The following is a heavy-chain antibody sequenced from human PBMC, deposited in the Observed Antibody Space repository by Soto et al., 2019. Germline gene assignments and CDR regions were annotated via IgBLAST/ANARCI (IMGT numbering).Heavy chain of an antibody. J-gene: IGHJ4*02. CDR1: GGAISSSDHY. D-gene: IGHD3-22*01. Sequence: QVQLEESGPGLVKPSQTLSLTCTVSGGAISSSDHYWSWIRQHPGKGLEWIGWIFKSGSTYYNPSLKSRVTLSVDTSKNHFSLKLTSVTAADTAVHYCARGWGYWDYWGQGSLVTVSS. CDR2: IFKSGST. CDR3: ARGWGYWDY. V-gene: IGHV4-31*03.